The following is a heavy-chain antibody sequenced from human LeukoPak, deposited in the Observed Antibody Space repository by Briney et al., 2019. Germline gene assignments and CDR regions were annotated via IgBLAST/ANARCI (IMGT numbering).Heavy chain of an antibody. Sequence: PSQTLSLTCTVSGGSTSSDNYYWSWIRQPPGKGLEWIGYIYYSGSTYYDPSLKSRVTISVDTSKNQFSLKLSSVTAADTAVYYCARGATIFGVVIKPADYWGQGTLVTVSS. V-gene: IGHV4-30-4*01. J-gene: IGHJ4*02. D-gene: IGHD3-3*01. CDR3: ARGATIFGVVIKPADY. CDR1: GGSTSSDNYY. CDR2: IYYSGST.